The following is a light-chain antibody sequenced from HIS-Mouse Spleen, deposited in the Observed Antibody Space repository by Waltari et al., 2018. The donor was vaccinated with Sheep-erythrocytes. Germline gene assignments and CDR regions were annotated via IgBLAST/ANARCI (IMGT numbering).Light chain of an antibody. CDR3: CSYAGSSTLV. V-gene: IGLV2-23*01. Sequence: QSALTQPASASGSPGQSITIPCTGTSSDVGSYNLVSWYQQHPGKAPKLMIYEGSKRPSGVSNRFSGSKSGNTAALTISELQAEDEADYYCCSYAGSSTLVFGGGTKLTVL. CDR1: SSDVGSYNL. J-gene: IGLJ3*02. CDR2: EGS.